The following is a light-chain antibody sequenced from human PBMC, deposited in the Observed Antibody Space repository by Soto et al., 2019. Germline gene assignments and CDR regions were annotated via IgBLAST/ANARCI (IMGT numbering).Light chain of an antibody. Sequence: IHLTQSPSSLSASVLGIVTITCLASQGISRYLAWYQQKPGRAPQLLISAASTLQSGVPSRFSGSGSGTHFTLVISSLQPEDFATYYCQQLNTYPVTFGGGTKVDIK. V-gene: IGKV1-9*01. CDR3: QQLNTYPVT. J-gene: IGKJ4*01. CDR1: QGISRY. CDR2: AAS.